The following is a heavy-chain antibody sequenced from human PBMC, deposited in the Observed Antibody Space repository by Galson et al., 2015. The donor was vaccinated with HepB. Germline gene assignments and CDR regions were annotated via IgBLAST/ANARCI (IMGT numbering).Heavy chain of an antibody. CDR3: ARHQTRRRDCVSTSCWWGWGIDY. D-gene: IGHD2-2*01. CDR1: GGSISSRNHY. J-gene: IGHJ4*02. Sequence: ETLSLTCTVSGGSISSRNHYWGWIRQPPGKRLEWLGSLYYSGTTYHTPDPKSRVTISVDPSKNQFSLKLNSVTAADTAVYYCARHQTRRRDCVSTSCWWGWGIDYWGQGTLVTVSS. CDR2: LYYSGTT. V-gene: IGHV4-39*01.